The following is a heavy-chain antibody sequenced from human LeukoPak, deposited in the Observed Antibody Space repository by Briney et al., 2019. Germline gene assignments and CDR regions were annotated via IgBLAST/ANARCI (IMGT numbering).Heavy chain of an antibody. D-gene: IGHD6-13*01. V-gene: IGHV3-7*01. CDR2: IGADVSHR. Sequence: GGSLRLSCAASGFTYSNYWMSWVRRAPGKGLEWVAHIGADVSHRYYVDSVKGRFTMSRDNAKNSLYLQMNSLRAEDTAVYYCARDSHYGYSSSWFHLVHIDYWGQGTLVTVSS. J-gene: IGHJ4*02. CDR3: ARDSHYGYSSSWFHLVHIDY. CDR1: GFTYSNYW.